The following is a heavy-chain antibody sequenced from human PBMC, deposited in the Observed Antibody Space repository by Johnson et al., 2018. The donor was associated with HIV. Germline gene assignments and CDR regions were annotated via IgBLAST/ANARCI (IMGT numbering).Heavy chain of an antibody. CDR3: ARGTLAAFDI. V-gene: IGHV3-30*04. D-gene: IGHD2-2*01. CDR2: ISYDGSDK. J-gene: IGHJ3*02. CDR1: GFTFSSYA. Sequence: QVQLVESGGGVVQPGRSLRLSCAASGFTFSSYAMHWVRQAPAKGLEWVAVISYDGSDKYYADSVKGRFNISRDNAKNSVYLQMNSLRAEDTAVYYCARGTLAAFDIWGQGTMVTVSS.